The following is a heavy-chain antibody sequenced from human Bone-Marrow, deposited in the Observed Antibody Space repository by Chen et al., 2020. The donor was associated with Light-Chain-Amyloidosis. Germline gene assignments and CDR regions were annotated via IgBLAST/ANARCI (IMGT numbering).Heavy chain of an antibody. J-gene: IGHJ4*02. CDR1: GLPFDDYA. V-gene: IGHV3-43*02. CDR3: AKSPRYSTGRFDY. CDR2: IVGDGRST. D-gene: IGHD2-8*02. Sequence: EVQLVESGGGVVQPGGSLPLSCAPSGLPFDDYAMHWVRQAPGKGLEWVFLIVGDGRSTYYADSVKGRFTISRDNNKNSLSLQMNSLKSEDTALYYCAKSPRYSTGRFDYWGQGTLVTVSS.